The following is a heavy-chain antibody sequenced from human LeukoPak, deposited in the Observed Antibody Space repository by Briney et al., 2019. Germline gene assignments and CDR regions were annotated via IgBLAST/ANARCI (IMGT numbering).Heavy chain of an antibody. CDR2: ISSSGSTI. J-gene: IGHJ4*02. D-gene: IGHD3-22*01. CDR3: ARGSGGYYYDSSGYDSYYFDY. Sequence: PGRSLRLSCAASGFTFSDYYMSWIRQAPGKGLEWVSYISSSGSTIYYADSVKGRFTISRDNAKNSLYLQMNSLRAEDTAVYYCARGSGGYYYDSSGYDSYYFDYWGQGTLVTVSS. V-gene: IGHV3-11*01. CDR1: GFTFSDYY.